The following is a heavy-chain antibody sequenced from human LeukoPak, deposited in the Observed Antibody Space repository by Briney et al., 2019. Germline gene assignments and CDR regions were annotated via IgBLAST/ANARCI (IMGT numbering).Heavy chain of an antibody. D-gene: IGHD3-9*01. CDR1: GYTFSSYD. CDR3: ARGHYDILTYLYYFDY. J-gene: IGHJ4*02. V-gene: IGHV1-8*01. Sequence: GASFQDSCKASGYTFSSYDINWVRQATGQGLEWMGWMNPNSGNTGYAQKFQGRVTMTRNTSIITAYMELSSLRSEDTAVYYCARGHYDILTYLYYFDYWGQGTLVTVSS. CDR2: MNPNSGNT.